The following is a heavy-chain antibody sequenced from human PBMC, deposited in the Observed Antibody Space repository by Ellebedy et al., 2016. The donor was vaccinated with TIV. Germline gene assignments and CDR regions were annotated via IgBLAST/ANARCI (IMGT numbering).Heavy chain of an antibody. J-gene: IGHJ4*02. D-gene: IGHD6-19*01. CDR3: TTEAGGSSGWSPFDY. CDR1: GFTFSSYW. V-gene: IGHV3-15*07. CDR2: IKSKTDGGTT. Sequence: GGSLRLSCAASGFTFSSYWMNWVRQAPGKGLEWVGRIKSKTDGGTTDYAAPVKGRFTISRDDSKNTLYLQMNSLKTEDTAVYYCTTEAGGSSGWSPFDYWGQGTLVTVSS.